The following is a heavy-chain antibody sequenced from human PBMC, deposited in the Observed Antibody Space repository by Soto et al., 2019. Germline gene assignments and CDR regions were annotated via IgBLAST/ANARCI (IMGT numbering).Heavy chain of an antibody. V-gene: IGHV1-3*05. Sequence: QVQLVQSGAEEKKPGASVKVSCKASGYTFTSYAMHWVRQAPGQRLEWMGWINAGNGNTKYSQKFQGRVTITRDTAAGTAYMEPSSLRPEHTAVYYCASSIVVVTAIDYWGPGTLVTVSS. CDR2: INAGNGNT. D-gene: IGHD2-21*02. CDR1: GYTFTSYA. CDR3: ASSIVVVTAIDY. J-gene: IGHJ4*02.